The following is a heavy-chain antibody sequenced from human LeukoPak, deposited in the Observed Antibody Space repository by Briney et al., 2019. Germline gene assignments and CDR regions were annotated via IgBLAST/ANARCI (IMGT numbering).Heavy chain of an antibody. CDR2: ISGSGSNT. D-gene: IGHD3-22*01. CDR3: ATGGLYYYDSSGYSPLDY. J-gene: IGHJ4*02. Sequence: GGSLRLSCAASGFTFSNSAMSWVRQAPGKGLEWVSGISGSGSNTYYADSVKGRFTISRDNSKNTLYLQMNSLRAEDTAVYYCATGGLYYYDSSGYSPLDYWGQGTLVTVSS. V-gene: IGHV3-23*01. CDR1: GFTFSNSA.